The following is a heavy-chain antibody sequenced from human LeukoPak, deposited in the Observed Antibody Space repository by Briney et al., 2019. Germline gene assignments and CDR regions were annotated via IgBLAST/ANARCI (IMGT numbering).Heavy chain of an antibody. D-gene: IGHD3-22*01. Sequence: SQTLSLTCTVSGGSIINTSYYWGWIRQPPGKGLEWIASIYYSGTSSYKPSLKNRVTISVDTSSNQFSLKLSSVTAADTAVYYCARGGDSIGLVGVDYWGQGTLVTVSS. CDR2: IYYSGTS. CDR1: GGSIINTSYY. J-gene: IGHJ4*02. V-gene: IGHV4-39*01. CDR3: ARGGDSIGLVGVDY.